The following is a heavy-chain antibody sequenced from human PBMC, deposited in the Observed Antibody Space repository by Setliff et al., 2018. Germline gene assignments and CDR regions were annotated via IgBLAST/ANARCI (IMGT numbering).Heavy chain of an antibody. CDR2: ISSSSNTI. D-gene: IGHD3-16*01. J-gene: IGHJ4*02. V-gene: IGHV3-48*04. CDR3: ARSINGYQQRYDF. CDR1: GFTFSTYS. Sequence: GSLRLSCAASGFTFSTYSMNWARQAPGKGLEWISYISSSSNTIYYADSVEGRFTISRDNGKNSLFLQMNSVRAEDTAVYYCARSINGYQQRYDFWGQGALVTVSS.